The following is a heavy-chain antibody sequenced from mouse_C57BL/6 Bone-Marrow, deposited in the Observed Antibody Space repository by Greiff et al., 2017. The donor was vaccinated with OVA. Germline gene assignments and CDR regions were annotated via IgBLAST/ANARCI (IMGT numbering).Heavy chain of an antibody. D-gene: IGHD4-1*01. J-gene: IGHJ1*03. CDR3: ARDNWDWYFDV. CDR1: GFTFSDFY. CDR2: SRNKANAHTT. Sequence: EVHLVESGGGLVQSGRSLRLSCATSGFTFSDFYMEWVRHAPGKGLEWMAASRNKANAHTTEHRASVKGRFIVSRDNSQSILSLQMNALRAEDTAIYYCARDNWDWYFDVWGTGTTVTVSS. V-gene: IGHV7-1*01.